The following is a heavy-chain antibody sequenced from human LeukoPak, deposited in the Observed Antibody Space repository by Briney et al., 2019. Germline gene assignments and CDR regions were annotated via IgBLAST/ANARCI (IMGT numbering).Heavy chain of an antibody. J-gene: IGHJ4*02. CDR2: LYYSGRT. Sequence: PSETLSLTCTVSGYSISSGYYWGWIRQPPGKGLEWIGSLYYSGRTYYNPSLKSRVTILVDTSKNQFSLKLRSVTAADTAVYSCAGFTFFRGVITFDYWGQGTLVTVSS. D-gene: IGHD3-10*01. CDR3: AGFTFFRGVITFDY. V-gene: IGHV4-38-2*02. CDR1: GYSISSGYY.